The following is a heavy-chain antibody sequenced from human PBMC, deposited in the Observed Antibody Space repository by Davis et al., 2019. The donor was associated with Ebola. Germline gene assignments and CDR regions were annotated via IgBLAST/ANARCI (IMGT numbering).Heavy chain of an antibody. V-gene: IGHV1-3*01. D-gene: IGHD1-1*01. J-gene: IGHJ3*02. CDR3: ARSVFQLGEARTDAFEI. CDR2: INVGSDRT. Sequence: AASVTVSCKASGYIFTAYALHWVRQAPGQSLEWMGWINVGSDRTKYSEKFQGRVTITRDTSASTAYLEVNRLRSEDTAVYYCARSVFQLGEARTDAFEIWGQGTTVIVSS. CDR1: GYIFTAYA.